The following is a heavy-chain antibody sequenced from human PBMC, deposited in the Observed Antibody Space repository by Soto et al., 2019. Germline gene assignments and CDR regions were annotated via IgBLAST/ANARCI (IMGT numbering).Heavy chain of an antibody. CDR1: GFTFSSYY. J-gene: IGHJ4*02. Sequence: EVQLVESGGGLVQPGGSLRLSCAASGFTFSSYYMSWVRQAPGKGLEWVSFICISSSSIYYADSVNGPVTISTDYLQNSLYLQMNTLRAEDAGVYYCARDSPPVGHWGQATVVTVTS. V-gene: IGHV3-48*01. CDR2: ICISSSSI. CDR3: ARDSPPVGH.